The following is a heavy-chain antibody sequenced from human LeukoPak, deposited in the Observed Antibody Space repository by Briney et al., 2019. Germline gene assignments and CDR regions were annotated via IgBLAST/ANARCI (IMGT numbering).Heavy chain of an antibody. CDR3: ARAGVRFLEWLTTFDY. D-gene: IGHD3-3*01. V-gene: IGHV1-3*01. Sequence: NAGNGNTKYSQKFQGRVTITRDTSASTAYMELSSLRSEDTAVYYCARAGVRFLEWLTTFDYWGQGTLVTVSS. J-gene: IGHJ4*02. CDR2: NAGNGNT.